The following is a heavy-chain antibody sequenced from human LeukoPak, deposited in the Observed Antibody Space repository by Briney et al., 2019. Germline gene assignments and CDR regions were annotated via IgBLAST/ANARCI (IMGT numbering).Heavy chain of an antibody. V-gene: IGHV1-2*02. D-gene: IGHD4-17*01. Sequence: ASVRVSCKTSGYTFTDYYTHWLRQAPGQGPEWLGWINPKRGGTNNAQEFQDRLTMTRDTSTTTAHMDLTSLTSDDTAIYYCARSRYDYGDFFFDYWGQGTLVTVSS. CDR2: INPKRGGT. J-gene: IGHJ4*02. CDR3: ARSRYDYGDFFFDY. CDR1: GYTFTDYY.